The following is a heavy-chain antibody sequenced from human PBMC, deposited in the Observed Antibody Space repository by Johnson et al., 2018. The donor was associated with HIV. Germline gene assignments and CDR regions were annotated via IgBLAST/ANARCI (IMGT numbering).Heavy chain of an antibody. V-gene: IGHV3-72*01. CDR3: AKDQGITMIVVVAGAFDI. CDR2: TRNKANSYTT. CDR1: GFTFSDHY. J-gene: IGHJ3*02. Sequence: VQLVESGGGLVQPGGSLRLSCAASGFTFSDHYMDWVRQAPGKGLEWVGRTRNKANSYTTEYAASVKGRFTISRDNSKDTLYLQMNSLRAEDTALYYCAKDQGITMIVVVAGAFDIWGQGTMVTVSS. D-gene: IGHD3-22*01.